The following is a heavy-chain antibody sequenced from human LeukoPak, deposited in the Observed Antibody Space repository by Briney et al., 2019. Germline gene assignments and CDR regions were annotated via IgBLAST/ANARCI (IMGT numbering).Heavy chain of an antibody. V-gene: IGHV4-39*07. J-gene: IGHJ4*02. CDR2: INHSGST. CDR1: GGSISSGGYY. D-gene: IGHD1-26*01. CDR3: ARLGGSYRARLDY. Sequence: SETLSLTCTVSGGSISSGGYYWSWIRQPPGKGLEWIGEINHSGSTNYNPSLKSRVTISVDTSKNQFSLKLSSVTAADTAVYYCARLGGSYRARLDYWGQGTLVTVSS.